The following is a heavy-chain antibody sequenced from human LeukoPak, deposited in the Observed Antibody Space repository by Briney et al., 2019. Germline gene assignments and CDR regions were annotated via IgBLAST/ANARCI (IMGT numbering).Heavy chain of an antibody. CDR2: ISWNSDGI. D-gene: IGHD3-22*01. V-gene: IGHV3-9*01. CDR1: GFRLDDYA. J-gene: IGHJ5*02. Sequence: GGSLRLSCAASGFRLDDYAVHWVRQAPGKGLEWVSGISWNSDGIGYADAVKGRFTISRDNAENSLYLQMNSLRAEDTALYYCAKAGDSSGYYLSSWFDPWGQGTLVTVSS. CDR3: AKAGDSSGYYLSSWFDP.